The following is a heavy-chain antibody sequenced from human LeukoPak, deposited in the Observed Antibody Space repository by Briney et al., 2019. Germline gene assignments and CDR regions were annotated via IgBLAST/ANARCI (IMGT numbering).Heavy chain of an antibody. CDR2: IIPIFSTT. V-gene: IGHV1-69*05. D-gene: IGHD3-22*01. CDR1: GRTFSSYA. Sequence: SVKVSCKASGRTFSSYAISWVRQAPGQGLEWMGRIIPIFSTTNYAQKFQGRVTITTDDSKSTAYMELSSLRSEDTAVYYCARDSKYYYDSSGYYGTSYFDYWGQGTLVTVSS. J-gene: IGHJ4*02. CDR3: ARDSKYYYDSSGYYGTSYFDY.